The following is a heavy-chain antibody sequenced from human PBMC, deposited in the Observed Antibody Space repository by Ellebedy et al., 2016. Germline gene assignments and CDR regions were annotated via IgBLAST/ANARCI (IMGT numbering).Heavy chain of an antibody. CDR3: ARHGGLERGAFDI. V-gene: IGHV2-70*01. J-gene: IGHJ3*02. Sequence: SWIRQPPGKALEWLALIDWDDDKYYSTSLKTRLTISKDTSKNQVVLTMTNMDPVDTATYYCARHGGLERGAFDIWGQGTMVTVSS. D-gene: IGHD1-1*01. CDR2: IDWDDDK.